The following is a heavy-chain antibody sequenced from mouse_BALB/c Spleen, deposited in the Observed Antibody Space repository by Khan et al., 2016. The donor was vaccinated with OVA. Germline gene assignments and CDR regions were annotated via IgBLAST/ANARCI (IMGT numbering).Heavy chain of an antibody. D-gene: IGHD2-12*01. CDR1: GYSITSDYA. CDR3: ARSLYYSFGYALDC. V-gene: IGHV3-2*02. J-gene: IGHJ4*01. Sequence: VQLKESGPGLVKPSQSLSLTCTVTGYSITSDYAWNWIRQFPGNKLEWMGYISSTGGTSYNPSLKSRISVTRDTSKNQFLLQLKSVTTEDTATYYCARSLYYSFGYALDCWGRGTSVTVSS. CDR2: ISSTGGT.